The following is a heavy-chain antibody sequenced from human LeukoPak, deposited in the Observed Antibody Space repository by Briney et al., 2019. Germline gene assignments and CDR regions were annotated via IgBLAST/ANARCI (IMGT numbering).Heavy chain of an antibody. CDR2: IYHSGST. J-gene: IGHJ4*02. D-gene: IGHD3-10*01. Sequence: SETLSLTCAVSGGSISGSNWWSWVRQPPGKGLEWIGEIYHSGSTNYNPSLKSRVTISLDKSKNQFSLKLSSVTAADTAVYYCARVVGSMVRGVMLYYFDYWGQGTLVTVSS. V-gene: IGHV4-4*02. CDR3: ARVVGSMVRGVMLYYFDY. CDR1: GGSISGSNW.